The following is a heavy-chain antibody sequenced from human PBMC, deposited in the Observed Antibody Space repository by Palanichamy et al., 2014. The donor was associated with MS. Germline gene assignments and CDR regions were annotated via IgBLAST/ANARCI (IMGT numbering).Heavy chain of an antibody. CDR2: LSGNGRDT. Sequence: EVQLLESGGGLVQPGGSLRLXCAASGFTFSSYAMSWVRQAPGKGLEWVSALSGNGRDTFYADSVKGRFTISRDNSKNTLYLQMNSLKAEDTAVYYCAKVPNSGNYYYFDYWGQGTLVTVSS. CDR3: AKVPNSGNYYYFDY. V-gene: IGHV3-23*01. J-gene: IGHJ4*02. CDR1: GFTFSSYA. D-gene: IGHD1-26*01.